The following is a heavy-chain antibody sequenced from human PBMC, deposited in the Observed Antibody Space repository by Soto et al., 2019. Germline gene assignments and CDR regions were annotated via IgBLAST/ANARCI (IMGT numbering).Heavy chain of an antibody. CDR3: AKDTRWFGELLYYYGMDF. CDR1: GFTFSSYG. D-gene: IGHD3-10*01. Sequence: GGSLRLSCAASGFTFSSYGMHWVRQAPGKGLEWVAVISYDGSNKYYADSVKGRFTISRDNSKNTLYLQMDSLRAEDTAVYYCAKDTRWFGELLYYYGMDFWGQGTKVTVSS. J-gene: IGHJ6*02. CDR2: ISYDGSNK. V-gene: IGHV3-30*18.